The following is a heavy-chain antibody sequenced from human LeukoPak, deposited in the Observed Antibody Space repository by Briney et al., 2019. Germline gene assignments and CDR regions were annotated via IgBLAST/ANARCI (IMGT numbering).Heavy chain of an antibody. J-gene: IGHJ4*02. CDR3: AKDGRWLQTLDY. D-gene: IGHD5-24*01. Sequence: GGSLRLSCAASGFTFSSYGMHWVRQAPGKGLEWVAVISYDGSNKYYADSVKGRFTISRDNSKNTLYLQMNSLRAEDTAVYYCAKDGRWLQTLDYWGQGTLVTVSS. CDR1: GFTFSSYG. V-gene: IGHV3-30*18. CDR2: ISYDGSNK.